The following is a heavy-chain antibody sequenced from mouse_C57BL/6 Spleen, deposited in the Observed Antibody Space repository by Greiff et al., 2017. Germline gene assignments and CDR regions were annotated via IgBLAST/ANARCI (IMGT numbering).Heavy chain of an antibody. J-gene: IGHJ4*01. CDR2: IDPSDSYT. CDR1: GYTFTSYW. Sequence: QVQLQQPGAELVRPGTSVKLSCKASGYTFTSYWMHWVKQRPGQGLEWIGVIDPSDSYTNYNQKIKGKATLTVDTSSSTAYMQLSSLTSEDSAVYYCARGDAMDYWGQGTSVTVSS. CDR3: ARGDAMDY. V-gene: IGHV1-59*01.